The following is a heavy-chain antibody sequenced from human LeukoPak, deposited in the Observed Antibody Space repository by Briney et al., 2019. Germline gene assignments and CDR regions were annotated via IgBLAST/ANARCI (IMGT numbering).Heavy chain of an antibody. CDR1: GISLSTGGVG. V-gene: IGHV2-5*02. J-gene: IGHJ4*02. CDR3: ARRNTVSDFDY. Sequence: SGPTLVNPTQTLTLTCTFSGISLSTGGVGVGWIRQPPGKALEWLALISWDDDKRYSPSLKSRLTITKDTSKDQVVLTITNMDPVDTATYFCARRNTVSDFDYWGQGTLVTVSS. D-gene: IGHD4-17*01. CDR2: ISWDDDK.